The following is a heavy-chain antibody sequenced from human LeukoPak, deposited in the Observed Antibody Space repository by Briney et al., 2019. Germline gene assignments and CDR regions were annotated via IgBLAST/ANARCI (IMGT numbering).Heavy chain of an antibody. J-gene: IGHJ5*02. D-gene: IGHD1-7*01. CDR3: ARTSNYNWNYWFDP. CDR1: GGSISSYY. V-gene: IGHV4-4*07. CDR2: IYTSGST. Sequence: PSETLSLTCTVSGGSISSYYWSWIRQPAGKGLEWIGRIYTSGSTNYNPSLKSRVTISVDTPKNQFSLKLSSVTAADTAVYYCARTSNYNWNYWFDPWGQGTLVTVSS.